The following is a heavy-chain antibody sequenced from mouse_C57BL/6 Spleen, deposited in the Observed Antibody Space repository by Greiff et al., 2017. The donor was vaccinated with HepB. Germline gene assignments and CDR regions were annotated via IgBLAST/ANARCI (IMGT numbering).Heavy chain of an antibody. CDR1: GYTFTSYW. D-gene: IGHD1-1*01. V-gene: IGHV1-69*01. Sequence: VQLQQPGAELVMPGASVKLSCKASGYTFTSYWMHWVKQRPGQGLEWIGEIDPSDSYTNYNQKFKGKSTLTVDKSSSTAYMQLSSLTSEDSAVYYCARYYYGSSYNFDYWGQGTTLTVSS. CDR3: ARYYYGSSYNFDY. J-gene: IGHJ2*01. CDR2: IDPSDSYT.